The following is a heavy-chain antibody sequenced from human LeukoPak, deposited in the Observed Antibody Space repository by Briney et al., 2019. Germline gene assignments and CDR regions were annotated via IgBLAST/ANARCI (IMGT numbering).Heavy chain of an antibody. D-gene: IGHD5-18*01. CDR1: AFTLSSQS. CDR3: ARDQSGGYSYGYADY. J-gene: IGHJ4*02. CDR2: ISSSSSYI. V-gene: IGHV3-21*01. Sequence: PGGSLRLSCVASAFTLSSQSMNWVRQAPGKGLEWVSSISSSSSYIYYADSVKGRFTISRDNAKNSLYLQMNSLRAEDTAVYYCARDQSGGYSYGYADYWGQGTLVTVSS.